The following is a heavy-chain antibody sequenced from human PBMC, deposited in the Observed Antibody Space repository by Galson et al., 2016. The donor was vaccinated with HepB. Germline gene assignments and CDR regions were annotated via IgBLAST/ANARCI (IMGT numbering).Heavy chain of an antibody. D-gene: IGHD3-9*01. CDR2: ISSSGDAV. V-gene: IGHV3-48*02. CDR3: ARDHDWAFDY. Sequence: SLRLSCAPSGFTFSSFSMHWVRQAPGKGLEWLSYISSSGDAVYYADSVRGRFTISRDNAKNSLFLQMNSLRDEDTAIYYCARDHDWAFDYWGQGTLVSVSS. J-gene: IGHJ4*02. CDR1: GFTFSSFS.